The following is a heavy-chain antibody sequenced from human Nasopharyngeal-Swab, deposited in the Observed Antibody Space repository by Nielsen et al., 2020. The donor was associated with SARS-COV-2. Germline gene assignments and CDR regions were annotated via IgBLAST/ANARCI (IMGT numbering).Heavy chain of an antibody. V-gene: IGHV4-31*03. CDR1: GGSISSGGYY. Sequence: LRLSCTVSGGSISSGGYYWSWIRQHPGKGLEWIGYIYYSGSTYYNPSLKSRVTISVDTSKNQFSLKLSSVTAADTAVYYCARVPGDSSGYPYFDYWGQGTLVTVSS. J-gene: IGHJ4*02. D-gene: IGHD3-22*01. CDR3: ARVPGDSSGYPYFDY. CDR2: IYYSGST.